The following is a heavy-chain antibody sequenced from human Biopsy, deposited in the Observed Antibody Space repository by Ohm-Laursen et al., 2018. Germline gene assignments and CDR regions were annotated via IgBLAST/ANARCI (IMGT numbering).Heavy chain of an antibody. CDR3: AKEAFQSPGSYAFDL. CDR2: IAYDGSYT. J-gene: IGHJ3*01. D-gene: IGHD3-3*01. CDR1: GFSFSLYA. Sequence: SSLRLSCPASGFSFSLYAMHWVRQAPGKGLDWVALIAYDGSYTTYTDSVKGRFTISRDNLRNKVDLQMSSLRADDTAVYFCAKEAFQSPGSYAFDLWGQGTTVLVSS. V-gene: IGHV3-30*18.